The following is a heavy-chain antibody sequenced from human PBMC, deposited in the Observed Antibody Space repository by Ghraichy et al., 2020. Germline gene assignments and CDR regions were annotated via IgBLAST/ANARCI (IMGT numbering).Heavy chain of an antibody. CDR3: ARVQQWLPPYYFDY. D-gene: IGHD6-19*01. J-gene: IGHJ4*02. CDR1: GYTFTGYY. Sequence: ASVKVSCKASGYTFTGYYMHWVRQAPGQGLEWMGRINPNSGGTNYAQKFQGRVTMTRDTSISTAYMELSRLRSDDTAVYYCARVQQWLPPYYFDYWGQGTLVTVSS. CDR2: INPNSGGT. V-gene: IGHV1-2*06.